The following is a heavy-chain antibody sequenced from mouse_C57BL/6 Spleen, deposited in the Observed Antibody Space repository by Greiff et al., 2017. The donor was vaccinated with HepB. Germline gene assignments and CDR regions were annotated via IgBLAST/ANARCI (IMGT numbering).Heavy chain of an antibody. CDR2: IDPETGGT. D-gene: IGHD2-4*01. CDR3: TRRIYYDYDGDGYYAMDY. V-gene: IGHV1-15*01. J-gene: IGHJ4*01. Sequence: QVQLKESGAELVRPGASVTLSCKASGYTFTDYEMHWVKQTPVHGLEWIGAIDPETGGTAYNQKFKGKAILTADKSSSTAYMELRSLTSEDSAVYYCTRRIYYDYDGDGYYAMDYWGQGTSVTVSS. CDR1: GYTFTDYE.